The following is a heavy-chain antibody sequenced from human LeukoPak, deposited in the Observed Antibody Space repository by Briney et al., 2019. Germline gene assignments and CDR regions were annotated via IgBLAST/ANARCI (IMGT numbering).Heavy chain of an antibody. CDR1: GFTFRSYG. CDR2: VSDIGDAT. V-gene: IGHV3-23*01. J-gene: IGHJ4*02. Sequence: GGSLRLSCAASGFTFRSYGMGWVPEATGKALEWVSPVSDIGDATYYADSVKGRFTISRDNTKKTLYLQISRLRAEDTAIYFCAKVGELGATSDYFDYWGQGALVTVSS. CDR3: AKVGELGATSDYFDY. D-gene: IGHD1-26*01.